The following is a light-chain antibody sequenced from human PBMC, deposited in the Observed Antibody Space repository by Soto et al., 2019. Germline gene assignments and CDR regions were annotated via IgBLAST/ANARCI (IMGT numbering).Light chain of an antibody. J-gene: IGKJ2*01. CDR1: QSVLYSSNNKNY. CDR2: WTS. CDR3: QQYYNIPYT. V-gene: IGKV4-1*01. Sequence: DIVMTQSPDSLAVSLGERATINCKSSQSVLYSSNNKNYLAWYQQKPGQPPKLLISWTSTRESGVPDRFSGSGSGTDFTLTINRLQAEDVAVYYCQQYYNIPYTFGQGTKLEIK.